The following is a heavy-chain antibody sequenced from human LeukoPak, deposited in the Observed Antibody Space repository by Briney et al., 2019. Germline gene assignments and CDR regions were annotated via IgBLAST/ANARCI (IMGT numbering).Heavy chain of an antibody. CDR1: GFTLSTNA. Sequence: PGGSLRLSCLTSGFTLSTNAMSWVRQAPGKGLEWVSAISGSGGSTYYADSVKGRFTISRDNSKNTLYLQMNSLRAEGTAVYYCAKDPPYYDSSGYDYWGQGTLVTVSS. CDR2: ISGSGGST. J-gene: IGHJ4*02. CDR3: AKDPPYYDSSGYDY. V-gene: IGHV3-23*01. D-gene: IGHD3-22*01.